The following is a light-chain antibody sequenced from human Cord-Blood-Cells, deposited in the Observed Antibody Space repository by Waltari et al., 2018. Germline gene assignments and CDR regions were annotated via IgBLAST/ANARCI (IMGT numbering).Light chain of an antibody. CDR3: QQSYSTIT. V-gene: IGKV1-39*01. CDR2: AAS. Sequence: DIQMTQSPSSLSASVGDRITITCRASQSISSYLNWYQHKPEKAPKLLFYAASSLQSGVPSMFSGSGSGTDFTLTISRLQPEDFATYYCQQSYSTITFGQGTRLEIK. CDR1: QSISSY. J-gene: IGKJ5*01.